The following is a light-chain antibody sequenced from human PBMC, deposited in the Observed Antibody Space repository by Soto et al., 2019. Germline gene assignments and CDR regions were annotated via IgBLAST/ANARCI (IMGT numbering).Light chain of an antibody. Sequence: EKVMTQSPATLSVSPGERATLSCRASQSVSSNLAWYQQKPGQAPRLLIYGASSRATGIPVRFSGSGSGTEFTLTISSLQPEDFATYYCQQYNSYPWTFGQGTKVDIK. CDR2: GAS. CDR3: QQYNSYPWT. V-gene: IGKV3-15*01. J-gene: IGKJ1*01. CDR1: QSVSSN.